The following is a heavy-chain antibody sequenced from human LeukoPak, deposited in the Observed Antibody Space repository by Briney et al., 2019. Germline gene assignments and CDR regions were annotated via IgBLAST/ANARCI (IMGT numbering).Heavy chain of an antibody. CDR1: GGSISSHY. Sequence: SETLSLTCTVSGGSISSHYWSWIRQPPGKGLEWIRYISYSGSTNYNPSLKSRVTISVDTSKNQFSLKLSSVTAADTAVYYCARGVLCSGGSCYPYYYYYMDVWGKGTTVTVSS. CDR2: ISYSGST. CDR3: ARGVLCSGGSCYPYYYYYMDV. D-gene: IGHD2-15*01. J-gene: IGHJ6*03. V-gene: IGHV4-59*11.